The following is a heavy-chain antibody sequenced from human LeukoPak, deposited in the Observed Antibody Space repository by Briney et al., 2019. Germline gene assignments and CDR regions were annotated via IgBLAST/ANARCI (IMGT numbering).Heavy chain of an antibody. J-gene: IGHJ4*02. Sequence: SETLSLNCAVYGGSFSGHYWSWIRQSPGKGLEWIGEINHSGSTNYNPSLKSRVTISVDTSKNQFSLKLSSVTAADTAVYYCARLYYYDSRLDYWGQGTLVTVSS. CDR3: ARLYYYDSRLDY. CDR1: GGSFSGHY. CDR2: INHSGST. D-gene: IGHD3-22*01. V-gene: IGHV4-34*01.